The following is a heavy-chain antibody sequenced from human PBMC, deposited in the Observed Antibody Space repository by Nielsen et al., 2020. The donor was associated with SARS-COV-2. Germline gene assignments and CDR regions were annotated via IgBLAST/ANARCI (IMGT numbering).Heavy chain of an antibody. J-gene: IGHJ4*02. Sequence: GESLKISCAASGFTFSSYAMHWVRQAPGKGLEWVAVISYDGSNKYYADSVKGRFTISRDNSKNTLYLQMNSLRAEDTAVYYCARASVLMVYATFDYWGQGTLVTVSS. CDR3: ARASVLMVYATFDY. CDR1: GFTFSSYA. V-gene: IGHV3-30*04. D-gene: IGHD2-8*01. CDR2: ISYDGSNK.